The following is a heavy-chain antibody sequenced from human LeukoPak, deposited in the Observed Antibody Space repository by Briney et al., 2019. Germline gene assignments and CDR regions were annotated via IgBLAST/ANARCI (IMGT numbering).Heavy chain of an antibody. D-gene: IGHD2-15*01. J-gene: IGHJ5*02. Sequence: GGSLRLSCAASGFTFSSYSMNWVRRAPGKGLEWVSSISSSSSYIYYADSVKGRFTISRDNAKNSLYLQMNSLRAEDTAVYYCARDHRHYCSGGSCYSGGFDPWGQGTLVTVSS. CDR2: ISSSSSYI. V-gene: IGHV3-21*01. CDR3: ARDHRHYCSGGSCYSGGFDP. CDR1: GFTFSSYS.